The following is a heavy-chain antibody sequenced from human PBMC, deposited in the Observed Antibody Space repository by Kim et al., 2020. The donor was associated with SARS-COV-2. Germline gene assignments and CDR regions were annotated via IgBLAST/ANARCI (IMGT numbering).Heavy chain of an antibody. J-gene: IGHJ4*02. V-gene: IGHV1-18*01. CDR1: CYTFSNYG. CDR2: ISGSNGAT. Sequence: ASVKVSCKASCYTFSNYGISWVRLAPGQGLEWMGWISGSNGATKYAQKFQGRVTMTTDTSADTAYMELRSLRSDDTALYYCARAHYSTNSPFFYWGQGTLVTVSS. D-gene: IGHD2-8*01. CDR3: ARAHYSTNSPFFY.